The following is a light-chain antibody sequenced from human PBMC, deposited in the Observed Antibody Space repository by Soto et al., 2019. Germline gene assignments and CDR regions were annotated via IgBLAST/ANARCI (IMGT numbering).Light chain of an antibody. CDR1: QSVSSY. CDR3: QQRINWRLT. V-gene: IGKV3-11*01. Sequence: EIVLTQSPATLSLSAGERATLSCRASQSVSSYLAWYQQKPGQAPRLLIYDASNRATGIPARFSGSGSGTDFTLTISSLEPEDFAVYFCQQRINWRLTFGGGTKVEIK. CDR2: DAS. J-gene: IGKJ4*01.